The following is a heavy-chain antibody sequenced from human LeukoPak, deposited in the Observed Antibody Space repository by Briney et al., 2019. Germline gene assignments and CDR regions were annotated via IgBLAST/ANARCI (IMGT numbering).Heavy chain of an antibody. V-gene: IGHV1-69*13. D-gene: IGHD2-21*01. J-gene: IGHJ1*01. CDR1: GGTSSSHA. CDR2: IIPIFGTA. Sequence: GASVKVSCKASGGTSSSHAISWVRQAPGQGLEWMGGIIPIFGTAKYAQKFQGRVTITADESTSTAYMELSSLRSEDTAVYYCARDSSEFRSLIPHWGQGTLVTVSS. CDR3: ARDSSEFRSLIPH.